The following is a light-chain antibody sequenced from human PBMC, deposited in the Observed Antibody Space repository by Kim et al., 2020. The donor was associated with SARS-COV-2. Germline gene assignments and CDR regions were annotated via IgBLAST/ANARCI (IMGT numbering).Light chain of an antibody. V-gene: IGLV2-8*01. CDR2: EVT. CDR3: SSYAGNNNLL. J-gene: IGLJ2*01. CDR1: GNYIGTYNY. Sequence: SATISCTGTGNYIGTYNYVSWYQQHPGKAPKLIIFEVTKRPSGVPDRFSGSKSDSTASLTVSGLQTDDEADYYCSSYAGNNNLLFGGGTQLTVL.